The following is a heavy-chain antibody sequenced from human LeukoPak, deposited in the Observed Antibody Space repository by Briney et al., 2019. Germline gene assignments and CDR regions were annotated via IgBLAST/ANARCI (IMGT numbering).Heavy chain of an antibody. V-gene: IGHV4-30-4*01. CDR2: IYYSGST. CDR1: GGSISSGDYY. Sequence: PSETLSLTCTVSGGSISSGDYYWSWIRQPPGKGLEWIGYIYYSGSTYYNPSLKSRVTISVDTSKNQFSLKLSSVTAADTAVYYCAGMTVLGQGYYYYGMDVWGLGTTVTVSS. D-gene: IGHD3-3*02. CDR3: AGMTVLGQGYYYYGMDV. J-gene: IGHJ6*02.